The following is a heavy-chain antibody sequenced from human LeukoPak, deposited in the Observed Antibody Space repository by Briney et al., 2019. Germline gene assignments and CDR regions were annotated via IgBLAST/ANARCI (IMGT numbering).Heavy chain of an antibody. V-gene: IGHV1-2*06. CDR3: ASGIAVAEDAFDI. CDR2: TNPNSGGT. Sequence: ASVKVSCKASGYTFTGYYMHWVRQAPGQGLEWMGRTNPNSGGTNYAQKFQGRVTMTRDTSISTAYMELSRLRSDDTAVYYCASGIAVAEDAFDIWGQGTMVTVSS. D-gene: IGHD6-19*01. J-gene: IGHJ3*02. CDR1: GYTFTGYY.